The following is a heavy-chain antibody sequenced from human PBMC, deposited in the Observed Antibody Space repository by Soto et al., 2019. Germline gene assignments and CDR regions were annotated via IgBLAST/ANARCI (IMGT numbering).Heavy chain of an antibody. CDR1: GYTFTNYG. Sequence: QVQLVQSGAEVKKPGASVKVSCQASGYTFTNYGISWVRQAPGQGLEWVGWISPYNGDTRYAQNVQGRVTLTPDTSRSGGYMELRSLRSDDTALYYCARRGSNKWDEDFDFWGQGTLVTV. J-gene: IGHJ4*02. CDR2: ISPYNGDT. V-gene: IGHV1-18*01. CDR3: ARRGSNKWDEDFDF. D-gene: IGHD2-15*01.